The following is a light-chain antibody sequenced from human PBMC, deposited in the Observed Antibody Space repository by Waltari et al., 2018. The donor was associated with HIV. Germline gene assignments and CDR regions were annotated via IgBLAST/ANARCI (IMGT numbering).Light chain of an antibody. CDR1: GSNIGIYT. Sequence: QSVLTQPPSASGTPGQRVTISCSGSGSNIGIYTVNWYQLPPGAAPKLLIYNNSRRPSGVPDRFSGSKSGTSASLAISGLQSDDEAGYYCAAWDARLDGLYVFGTGTRVTVL. V-gene: IGLV1-44*01. CDR3: AAWDARLDGLYV. J-gene: IGLJ1*01. CDR2: NNS.